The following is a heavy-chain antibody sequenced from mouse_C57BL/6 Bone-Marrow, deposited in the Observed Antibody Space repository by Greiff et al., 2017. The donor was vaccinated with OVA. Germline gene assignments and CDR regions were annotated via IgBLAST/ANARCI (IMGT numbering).Heavy chain of an antibody. CDR2: IWTGGGT. D-gene: IGHD2-3*01. J-gene: IGHJ2*01. CDR1: GFSLTSYA. V-gene: IGHV2-9-1*01. CDR3: ARNSGGYYPYYFDY. Sequence: VQLQESGPGLVAPSQSLSITCTVSGFSLTSYAISWVRQPPGKGLEWLGVIWTGGGTNYNSALKSRLSISKDNSKSQVFLKMNSLQTDDTARYYCARNSGGYYPYYFDYWGQGTTLTVSS.